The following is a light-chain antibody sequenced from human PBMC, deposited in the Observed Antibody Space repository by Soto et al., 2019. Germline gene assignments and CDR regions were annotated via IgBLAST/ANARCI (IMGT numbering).Light chain of an antibody. CDR2: DVS. CDR3: SSYTSSSTVV. CDR1: RSDVGGYNY. J-gene: IGLJ2*01. V-gene: IGLV2-14*01. Sequence: SALTQPASVSGSPGQSITISCTGTRSDVGGYNYVSWYQQHPGKAPKLMIYDVSNRPSGVSNRFSCSKSGNTASLTISGLQAEDEADYYCSSYTSSSTVVFGGGTKVTVL.